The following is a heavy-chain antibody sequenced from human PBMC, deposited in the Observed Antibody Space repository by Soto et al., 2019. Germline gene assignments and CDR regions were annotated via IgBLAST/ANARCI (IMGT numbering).Heavy chain of an antibody. CDR2: INAGNGNT. Sequence: ASVKVSCKASGYTFTSYAMHWVRQAPGQRLEWMGWINAGNGNTKYSQKFQGRVTITRDTSASTVYMELSSLRSEDTAVYYCARGLNYDFWSGFQLRFDYWGQGTLVTVSS. D-gene: IGHD3-3*01. CDR3: ARGLNYDFWSGFQLRFDY. J-gene: IGHJ4*02. V-gene: IGHV1-3*01. CDR1: GYTFTSYA.